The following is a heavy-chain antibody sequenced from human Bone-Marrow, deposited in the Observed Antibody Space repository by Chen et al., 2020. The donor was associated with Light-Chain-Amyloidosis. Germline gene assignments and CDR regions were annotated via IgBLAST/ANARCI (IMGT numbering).Heavy chain of an antibody. J-gene: IGHJ3*02. V-gene: IGHV2-5*01. Sequence: QITLKESGPTLVKPTQTLTLTCTFSGFSLSTSGVGAGWIRQPPGKALEWLALIYWNDDKRYSPSLKSRLTITKDTSKNQVVLTMTNMDPVDTATYYCAHRRARDDAFDIWGQGTMVTVSS. CDR3: AHRRARDDAFDI. CDR1: GFSLSTSGVG. CDR2: IYWNDDK.